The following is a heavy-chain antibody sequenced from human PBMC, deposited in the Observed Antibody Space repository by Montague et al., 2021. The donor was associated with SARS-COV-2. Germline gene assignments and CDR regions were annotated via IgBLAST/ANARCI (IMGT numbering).Heavy chain of an antibody. CDR3: ARHAPRFVAGTHNWFDP. Sequence: SETLSLTCTVSGGSISSSSYYWGWIRQPPGKGLEWIGSIYYSGSTYYNPSLKSRVTISVDTSKNQFSLKLSSVTAADTAVYYCARHAPRFVAGTHNWFDPWGQGTLVTVSS. V-gene: IGHV4-39*01. CDR2: IYYSGST. CDR1: GGSISSSSYY. J-gene: IGHJ5*02. D-gene: IGHD6-19*01.